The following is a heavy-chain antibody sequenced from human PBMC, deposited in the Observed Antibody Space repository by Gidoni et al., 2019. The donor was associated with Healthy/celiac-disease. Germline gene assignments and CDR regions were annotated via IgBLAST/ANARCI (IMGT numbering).Heavy chain of an antibody. D-gene: IGHD6-19*01. CDR3: ASGWTTYYYGMDV. Sequence: QVQLQESGPGLVKPSQTLSLTCPVSGGSISSGSYYWSWIRQPAGKGLEWIGRIYTSGSTNYNPSLKSRVTMSVDTSKNQFSLKLSSVTAADTAVYYCASGWTTYYYGMDVWGQGTTVTVSS. CDR1: GGSISSGSYY. V-gene: IGHV4-61*02. J-gene: IGHJ6*02. CDR2: IYTSGST.